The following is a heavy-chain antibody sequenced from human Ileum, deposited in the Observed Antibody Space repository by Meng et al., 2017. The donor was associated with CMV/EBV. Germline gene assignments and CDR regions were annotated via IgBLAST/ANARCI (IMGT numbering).Heavy chain of an antibody. D-gene: IGHD2/OR15-2a*01. CDR3: TSGSMAIDY. CDR2: INHSGST. CDR1: GGSFSGYY. J-gene: IGHJ4*02. V-gene: IGHV4-34*01. Sequence: LSLTCAVYGGSFSGYYWSWIRQPPGKGLEWIGEINHSGSTNYNPSLKSRVTISVDTSKNQFSLKLSSVTVADTAVYYCTSGSMAIDYWGQGTLVTVSS.